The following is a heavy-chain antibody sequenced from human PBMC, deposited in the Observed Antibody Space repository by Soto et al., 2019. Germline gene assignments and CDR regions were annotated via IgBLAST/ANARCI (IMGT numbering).Heavy chain of an antibody. D-gene: IGHD3-16*01. J-gene: IGHJ6*02. CDR3: ARGDDFDYYYTMDV. V-gene: IGHV1-69*06. Sequence: SVKVSCKASGGTLSSHAISWVRQAPRQGLEWMGGIMPMYGTANYAQKFQGRVTITADKSTNIAYMKLSSLTSEDTAVYYCARGDDFDYYYTMDVWGQGTTVTVSS. CDR2: IMPMYGTA. CDR1: GGTLSSHA.